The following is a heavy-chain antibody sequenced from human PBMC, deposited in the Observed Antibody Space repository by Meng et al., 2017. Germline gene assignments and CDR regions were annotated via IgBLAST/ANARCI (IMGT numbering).Heavy chain of an antibody. V-gene: IGHV4-31*01. D-gene: IGHD5-18*01. J-gene: IGHJ5*02. CDR1: GGSISSGGYY. Sequence: QVQWQLSGPGLVKPSQTLSPTCTGAGGSISSGGYYWSWIRQHPGKGLEWIGYIYYSGSTYYNPSLKSLVTISVDTSKNQFSLKLSSVTAADTAVYYCARADRRVGSYGPNWFDPWGQGTLVTVSS. CDR2: IYYSGST. CDR3: ARADRRVGSYGPNWFDP.